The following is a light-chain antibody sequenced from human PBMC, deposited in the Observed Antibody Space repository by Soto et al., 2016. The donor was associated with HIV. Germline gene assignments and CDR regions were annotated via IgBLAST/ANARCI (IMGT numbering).Light chain of an antibody. J-gene: IGLJ3*02. CDR1: VLAKY. V-gene: IGLV3-27*01. Sequence: SYELTQPSSVSVSPGQTARITCSGNVLAKYARWFQQKPGQAPVLVIYKDSERPSGIPQRFSGSSSGTTVTLTISGAQVEDEADYYCYSAADNNSWVFGGGTKLTVL. CDR2: KDS. CDR3: YSAADNNSWV.